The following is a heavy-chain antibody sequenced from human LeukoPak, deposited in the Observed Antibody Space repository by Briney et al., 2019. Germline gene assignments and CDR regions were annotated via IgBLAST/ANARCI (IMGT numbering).Heavy chain of an antibody. J-gene: IGHJ4*02. CDR3: AKDGRGSGSYYYFDY. V-gene: IGHV3-23*01. Sequence: GGSLRLSYAASGFTFSSYAMAWVRQAPGKGLEWVSSISGSGGTTYYADSVKGRFTIPRDNSKNTLYLQMDSLRAEDTAVYYCAKDGRGSGSYYYFDYWGQGTLVTVSP. CDR2: ISGSGGTT. CDR1: GFTFSSYA. D-gene: IGHD3-10*01.